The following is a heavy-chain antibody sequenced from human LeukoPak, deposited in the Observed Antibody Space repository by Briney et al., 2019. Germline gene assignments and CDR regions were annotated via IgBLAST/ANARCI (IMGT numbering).Heavy chain of an antibody. V-gene: IGHV4-38-2*02. CDR1: GYSISSGYY. J-gene: IGHJ4*02. CDR2: IYHSGST. CDR3: ARDRYCSSTSCYSAFDY. D-gene: IGHD2-2*01. Sequence: PSETLSLTCAVSGYSISSGYYWGWIRQPPGKGLEWIGSIYHSGSTYYNPSLKSRVTISVDTSKNQFSLKLSSVTAADTAVYYCARDRYCSSTSCYSAFDYWGQGTLVTVSS.